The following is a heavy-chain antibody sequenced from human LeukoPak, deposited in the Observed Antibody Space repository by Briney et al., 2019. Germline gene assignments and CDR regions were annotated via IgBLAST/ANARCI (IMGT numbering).Heavy chain of an antibody. CDR2: ISWNSGSI. V-gene: IGHV3-9*01. CDR1: GLTFDDYA. D-gene: IGHD6-19*01. Sequence: GGSLRLSCAASGLTFDDYAMHWVRQAPGKGLEWVSGISWNSGSIGYADSVKGRFTISRDNAKNSLYLQMNSLRAEDTALYYCAKDTGSGWYYFDYWGQGTLVTVSS. CDR3: AKDTGSGWYYFDY. J-gene: IGHJ4*02.